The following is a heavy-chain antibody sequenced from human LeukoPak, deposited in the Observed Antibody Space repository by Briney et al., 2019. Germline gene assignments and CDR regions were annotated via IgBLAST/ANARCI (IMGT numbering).Heavy chain of an antibody. Sequence: GGSLRLSCVASGFTFSSYAMSWVRQAPGKGLEWVSAISGSGGSTDYADSVKGRFTISRDNSKNTLYVQMNSLRVEDTAVYYCAKDGSGNYYDHFDYWGQGTLVTVSS. CDR2: ISGSGGST. D-gene: IGHD1-26*01. J-gene: IGHJ4*02. CDR3: AKDGSGNYYDHFDY. CDR1: GFTFSSYA. V-gene: IGHV3-23*01.